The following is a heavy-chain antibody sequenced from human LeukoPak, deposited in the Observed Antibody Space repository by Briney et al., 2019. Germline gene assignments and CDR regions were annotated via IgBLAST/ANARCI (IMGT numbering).Heavy chain of an antibody. J-gene: IGHJ3*02. CDR2: ISGTGGGT. V-gene: IGHV3-23*01. CDR3: AKDRDWEYFKNAFDI. CDR1: GFTFSSYD. Sequence: GGSLRLSCAASGFTFSSYDMNWVRQAPGKGLEWVSGISGTGGGTYYADSVKGRCTISRDNSKNTLYLQMNSLRAEDTAVYYCAKDRDWEYFKNAFDIWGQGTMVTVSS. D-gene: IGHD2/OR15-2a*01.